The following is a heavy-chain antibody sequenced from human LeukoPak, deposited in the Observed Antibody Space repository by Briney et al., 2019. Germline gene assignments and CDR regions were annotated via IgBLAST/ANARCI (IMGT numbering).Heavy chain of an antibody. CDR3: ARGPTYYYGSGSYYLEPIDY. J-gene: IGHJ4*02. CDR2: INPSGGST. V-gene: IGHV1-46*01. CDR1: GYTFTSYY. D-gene: IGHD3-10*01. Sequence: ASVKVSCKASGYTFTSYYMHWVRQAPGQGLEWMGVINPSGGSTSYAQKFQGRVTMTRDMSTITVYMELSSLRSEDTAVYYCARGPTYYYGSGSYYLEPIDYWGQGTLVTVSS.